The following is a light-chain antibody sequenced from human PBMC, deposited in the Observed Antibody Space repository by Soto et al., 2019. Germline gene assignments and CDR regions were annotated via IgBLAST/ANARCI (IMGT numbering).Light chain of an antibody. CDR1: QSITNNY. Sequence: EIVLTQSPGTLSLSPGERATLSCRASQSITNNYLAWYQQKPGRAHRLLIYGASSRATGIPDRFSGSGSGTDFTLTISKLEPEDFAVYYCQQRYRWPPITFGQGTRLEIK. J-gene: IGKJ5*01. V-gene: IGKV3D-20*02. CDR2: GAS. CDR3: QQRYRWPPIT.